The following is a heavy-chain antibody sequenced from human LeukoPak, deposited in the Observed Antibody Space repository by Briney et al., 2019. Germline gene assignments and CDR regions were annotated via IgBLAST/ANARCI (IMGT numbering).Heavy chain of an antibody. J-gene: IGHJ6*03. V-gene: IGHV1-46*01. Sequence: GASVKVSCEASGYTFISYYIHWVRQAPGQGLEWMGIINPSGGSTSYAQKFQGRVSMTRDTSTRKVYMELSSLRSEDTAVYYCARGYSGYYYYMDVWGKGTTVTVSS. CDR3: ARGYSGYYYYMDV. CDR2: INPSGGST. D-gene: IGHD5-12*01. CDR1: GYTFISYY.